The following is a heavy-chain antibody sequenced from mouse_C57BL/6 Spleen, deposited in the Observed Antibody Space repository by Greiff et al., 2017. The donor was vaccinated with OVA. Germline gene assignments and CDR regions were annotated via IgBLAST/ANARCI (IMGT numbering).Heavy chain of an antibody. CDR3: ARVGLRPYYFDY. CDR2: IYPRDGST. CDR1: GYTFIDHT. J-gene: IGHJ2*01. D-gene: IGHD2-4*01. V-gene: IGHV1-78*01. Sequence: VKLMESDAELVKPGASVKISCKVSGYTFIDHTIHWMKQRPEQGLEWIGYIYPRDGSTKYNEKFKGKATLTADKSSSTAYMPLNSLTSEDSAVYFCARVGLRPYYFDYWGQGTTLTVSS.